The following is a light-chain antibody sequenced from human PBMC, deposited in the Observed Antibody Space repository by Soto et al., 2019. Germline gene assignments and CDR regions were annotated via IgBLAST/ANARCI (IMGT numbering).Light chain of an antibody. Sequence: QSALTQPASVSGSPGQSITISCTGTSSDVGGYNYVSWYQQHPGKAPKLMNYEVSNRPSGGSNRFSGSKSDNTASLTISGLQAEDEADYYCSSYTSSSNDYVFGTGTKLTVL. V-gene: IGLV2-14*01. CDR2: EVS. CDR3: SSYTSSSNDYV. J-gene: IGLJ1*01. CDR1: SSDVGGYNY.